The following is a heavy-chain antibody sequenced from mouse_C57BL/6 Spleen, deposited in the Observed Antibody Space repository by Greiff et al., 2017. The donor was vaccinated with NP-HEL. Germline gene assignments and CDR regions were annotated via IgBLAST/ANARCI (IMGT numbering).Heavy chain of an antibody. Sequence: EVKVVESGGGLVKPGGSLKLSCAASGFTFSSYAMSWVRQTPEKRLEWVATISDGGSYTYYPDNVKGRFTISRDNAKNNLYLQMSHLKSEDTAMYYCARVSMVTYFDYWGQGTTLTVSS. D-gene: IGHD2-2*01. CDR1: GFTFSSYA. CDR3: ARVSMVTYFDY. CDR2: ISDGGSYT. J-gene: IGHJ2*01. V-gene: IGHV5-4*03.